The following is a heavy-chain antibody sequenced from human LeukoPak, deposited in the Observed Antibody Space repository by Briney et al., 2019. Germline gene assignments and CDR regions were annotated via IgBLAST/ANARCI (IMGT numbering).Heavy chain of an antibody. CDR3: TRLRNYGYDF. CDR1: GLTLGGYY. D-gene: IGHD5-18*01. Sequence: GGSLRLSCAASGLTLGGYYMDGVRQAPGKGLEWVGRIRNEANRYTTEYAASVKGRCTISRDDSKTSLYLQMNSLKTEDTAVYYCTRLRNYGYDFWGQGTLVTVSS. J-gene: IGHJ4*02. V-gene: IGHV3-72*01. CDR2: IRNEANRYTT.